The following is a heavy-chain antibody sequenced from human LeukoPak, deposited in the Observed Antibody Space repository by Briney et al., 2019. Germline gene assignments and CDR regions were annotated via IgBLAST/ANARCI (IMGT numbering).Heavy chain of an antibody. CDR1: GYTFTSYY. CDR3: AQQHLEADAFDI. D-gene: IGHD6-13*01. CDR2: INPSGGST. J-gene: IGHJ3*02. V-gene: IGHV1-46*01. Sequence: ASVKVSCTASGYTFTSYYIHWVRHAPGQGPEWMGIINPSGGSTSYAQKFQGRVTMTSNTSTSTVYMELSSLRSEDTAVYYCAQQHLEADAFDIWGQGTMVTVSS.